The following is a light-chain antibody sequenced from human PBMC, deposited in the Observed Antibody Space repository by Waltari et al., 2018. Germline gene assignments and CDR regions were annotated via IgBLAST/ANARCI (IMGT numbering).Light chain of an antibody. CDR1: QGVSSSH. CDR2: GAS. J-gene: IGKJ1*01. V-gene: IGKV3-20*01. CDR3: QQYGSSPLWT. Sequence: EVVLTQSPGTLSLSPGERATLSCRASQGVSSSHLAWYQQKPGQAPRLLISGASNRATGIPARCRGSGSGTDFTLTISRLEPEDFAVYDCQQYGSSPLWTVGQGTKVEIK.